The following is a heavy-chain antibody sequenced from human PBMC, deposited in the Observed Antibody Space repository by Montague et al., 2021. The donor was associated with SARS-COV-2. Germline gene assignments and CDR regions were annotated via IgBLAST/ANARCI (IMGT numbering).Heavy chain of an antibody. D-gene: IGHD3-3*01. V-gene: IGHV4-59*01. Sequence: SETLSLTCTVYGGSISRYSWTWIRQPPGKGLEWIGYIYYRGSSNYNPSLKSRVTISVDTSKNQFSLKLTSVTAADTAVYFCARRGTGNYEILDYWGQGILVTISS. J-gene: IGHJ4*02. CDR2: IYYRGSS. CDR1: GGSISRYS. CDR3: ARRGTGNYEILDY.